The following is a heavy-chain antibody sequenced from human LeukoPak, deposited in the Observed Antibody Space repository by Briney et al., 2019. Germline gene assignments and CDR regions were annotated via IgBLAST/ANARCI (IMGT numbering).Heavy chain of an antibody. D-gene: IGHD3-10*01. Sequence: PGGPLRLSCAASGFTFSSYGMHWVRQAPGKGLEWVAFIRYDGSNKYYADSVKGRFTISRDNSKNTLYLQMNSLRAEDTAVYYCAKDSPSSWFGEFYYFDYWGQGTLVTVSS. CDR1: GFTFSSYG. V-gene: IGHV3-30*02. CDR3: AKDSPSSWFGEFYYFDY. J-gene: IGHJ4*02. CDR2: IRYDGSNK.